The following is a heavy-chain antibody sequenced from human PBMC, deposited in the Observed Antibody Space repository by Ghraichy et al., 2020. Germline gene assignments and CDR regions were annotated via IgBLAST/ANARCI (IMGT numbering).Heavy chain of an antibody. D-gene: IGHD3-3*01. V-gene: IGHV4-61*01. Sequence: SETLSLTCTVSGGSVSSGSYYWSWIRQPPGKGLEWIGYIYYSGSTNYNPSLKSRVTISVDTSKNQFSLKLSSVTAADTAVYYCASSGFGVVIGWFDPWGQGTLVTVSS. CDR3: ASSGFGVVIGWFDP. CDR1: GGSVSSGSYY. CDR2: IYYSGST. J-gene: IGHJ5*02.